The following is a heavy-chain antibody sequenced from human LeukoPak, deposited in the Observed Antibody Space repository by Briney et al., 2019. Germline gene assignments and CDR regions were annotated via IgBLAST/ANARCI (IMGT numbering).Heavy chain of an antibody. Sequence: PGGSLRLSCAASGFTFSSYGMHWVRQAPGKGLEWVAVISYDGSNKYYADSVKGRFTISRDNSKNTLYLQMNSLRSEDTAVYYCAKDWGGRGCCGDYFDYWGQGSLVTVSS. J-gene: IGHJ4*02. V-gene: IGHV3-30*18. CDR3: AKDWGGRGCCGDYFDY. CDR1: GFTFSSYG. D-gene: IGHD2-15*01. CDR2: ISYDGSNK.